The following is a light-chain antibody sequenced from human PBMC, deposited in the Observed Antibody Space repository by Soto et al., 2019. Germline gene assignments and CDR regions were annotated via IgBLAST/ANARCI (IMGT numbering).Light chain of an antibody. CDR1: STNIGSNT. V-gene: IGLV1-44*01. J-gene: IGLJ1*01. CDR3: AAWDDSLNGYV. Sequence: QPVLTQPPSASGTHGQRGSITCSGSSTNIGSNTVNWYQQLPGTAPKLLIYSNNQRPSGVPDRFSGSKSGTSASLAISGLQSEDEADYYCAAWDDSLNGYVFGTGTKVTVL. CDR2: SNN.